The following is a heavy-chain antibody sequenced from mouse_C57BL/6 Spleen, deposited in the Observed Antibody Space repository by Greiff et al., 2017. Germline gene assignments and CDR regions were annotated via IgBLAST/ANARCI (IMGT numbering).Heavy chain of an antibody. CDR1: GYTFTDYE. D-gene: IGHD1-1*01. Sequence: QVQLQQSGAELVRPGASVTLSCKASGYTFTDYEMHWVKQTPVHGLEWIGAIDPETGGTAYTQNFKGKAILTADKSSSTAYLQLRSLTSEDSAVXYCTGASNTSEVASPLAYWGQGTTLTVSA. CDR3: TGASNTSEVASPLAY. J-gene: IGHJ2*01. CDR2: IDPETGGT. V-gene: IGHV1-15*01.